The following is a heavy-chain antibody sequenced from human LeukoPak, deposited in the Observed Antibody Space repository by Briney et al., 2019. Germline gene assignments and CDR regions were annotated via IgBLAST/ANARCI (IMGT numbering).Heavy chain of an antibody. CDR3: ARVGLDRRGYSGYEAFDY. J-gene: IGHJ4*02. V-gene: IGHV3-21*01. CDR2: ISSSSNYI. D-gene: IGHD5-12*01. Sequence: PGGSLRLSCAASEFTFSSYNMNWVRQAPGKGLEWVSSISSSSNYIYYADSLKGRFTISRDNAKKSLYLQINSLRAEDTAVYYCARVGLDRRGYSGYEAFDYWGQGTLVTVSS. CDR1: EFTFSSYN.